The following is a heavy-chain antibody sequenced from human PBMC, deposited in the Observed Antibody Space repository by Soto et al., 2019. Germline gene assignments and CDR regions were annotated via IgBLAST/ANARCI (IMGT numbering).Heavy chain of an antibody. J-gene: IGHJ4*02. V-gene: IGHV3-72*01. CDR3: ARDTGGSYDF. CDR1: GFRCSDYY. Sequence: EVQLVESGGGLVQPGGSLRLSCAASGFRCSDYYMDWVRQLPGMGLEWVGRTRNKANSYAAEYAPSVRGRFTISRHDSEDSMFLQLNSLKTEDTAVYYYARDTGGSYDFWGQGALVTVSS. D-gene: IGHD1-26*01. CDR2: TRNKANSYAA.